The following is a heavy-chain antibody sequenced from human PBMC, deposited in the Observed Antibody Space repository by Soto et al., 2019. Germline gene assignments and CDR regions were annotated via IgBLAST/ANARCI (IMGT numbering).Heavy chain of an antibody. D-gene: IGHD3-22*01. V-gene: IGHV4-31*02. J-gene: IGHJ6*02. CDR2: IYYSGSN. Sequence: TISLPGTVAGGCISSGGYYWSWIRQHPGKGLEWIGYIYYSGSNYYNPSLKSRVTISVDRSKNQFSLKLSSVTAADTAVYYCARDLDYYDSRGHYGMDFRGRGPTGTVSS. CDR3: ARDLDYYDSRGHYGMDF. CDR1: GGCISSGGYY.